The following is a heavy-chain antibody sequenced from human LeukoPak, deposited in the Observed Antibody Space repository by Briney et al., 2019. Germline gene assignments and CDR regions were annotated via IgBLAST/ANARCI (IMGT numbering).Heavy chain of an antibody. Sequence: PSETLSLTCAVYGGSFSGYYWSWIRQPPGKGLEWIGEINHSGSTNYNPSLKSRITISVDTSKNQFSLKLSSVTAADTAVYYCARGLSPRINMVRGVRPPFRGVFDYWGQGTLVTVSS. CDR1: GGSFSGYY. CDR3: ARGLSPRINMVRGVRPPFRGVFDY. J-gene: IGHJ4*02. CDR2: INHSGST. V-gene: IGHV4-34*01. D-gene: IGHD3-10*01.